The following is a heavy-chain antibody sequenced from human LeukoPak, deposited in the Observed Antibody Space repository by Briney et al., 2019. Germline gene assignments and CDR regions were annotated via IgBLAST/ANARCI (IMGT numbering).Heavy chain of an antibody. CDR3: ATGIAARPGFDY. D-gene: IGHD6-6*01. J-gene: IGHJ4*02. CDR1: GFTFSSYS. CDR2: ISSSSSYI. Sequence: GGSLRLSCAASGFTFSSYSMNWVRQAPGKGLEWVSSISSSSSYIYYADSVKGRFTISRDNAKNSLYLQMNSLRAEDTAVYYCATGIAARPGFDYWGQGTLVTVSS. V-gene: IGHV3-21*01.